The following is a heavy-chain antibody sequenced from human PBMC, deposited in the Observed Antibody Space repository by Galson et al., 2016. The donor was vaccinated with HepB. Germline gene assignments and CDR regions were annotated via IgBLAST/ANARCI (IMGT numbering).Heavy chain of an antibody. Sequence: PALVKPTQTLTLTCAFSGFSLNRDATGVSWIRQPPGKGLEWLARIDWEDDKFFLASLKTRLSISKDTSKNQVFLTLTNVDPADTATYFCAREYSRGGIALDVWGQGTTVTFSS. CDR3: AREYSRGGIALDV. J-gene: IGHJ6*02. D-gene: IGHD3-10*01. CDR2: IDWEDDK. V-gene: IGHV2-70*04. CDR1: GFSLNRDATG.